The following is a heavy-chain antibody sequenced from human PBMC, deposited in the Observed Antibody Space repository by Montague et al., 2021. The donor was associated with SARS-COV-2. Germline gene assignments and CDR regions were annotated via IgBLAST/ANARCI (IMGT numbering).Heavy chain of an antibody. CDR2: VSHPGSA. Sequence: SETLSLTCAVYTEAFNGYYWTWIRKPPGPGKEWIGEVSHPGSAKYNPSLKSRVTISVDTYRTQVSLRLTSVTAADTATYYCARGVYNRVIFVVSPRYYFDCWGRGTLVAVSA. CDR1: TEAFNGYY. J-gene: IGHJ4*02. CDR3: ARGVYNRVIFVVSPRYYFDC. D-gene: IGHD3-9*01. V-gene: IGHV4-34*01.